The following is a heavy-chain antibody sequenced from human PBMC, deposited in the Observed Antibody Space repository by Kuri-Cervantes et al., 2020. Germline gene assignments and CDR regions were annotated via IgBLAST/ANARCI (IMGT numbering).Heavy chain of an antibody. Sequence: GGSLRLSCAASGFTFSDYHISWIRQAPGKGLEWVSYISSSGSTIYYADSVKGRFTISRDNAKNSLYLQMNSLRDEDTAVYYCARDETFGGVIVYYYYGMDVWGQGTTVTVSS. CDR2: ISSSGSTI. J-gene: IGHJ6*02. V-gene: IGHV3-11*04. CDR3: ARDETFGGVIVYYYYGMDV. D-gene: IGHD3-16*02. CDR1: GFTFSDYH.